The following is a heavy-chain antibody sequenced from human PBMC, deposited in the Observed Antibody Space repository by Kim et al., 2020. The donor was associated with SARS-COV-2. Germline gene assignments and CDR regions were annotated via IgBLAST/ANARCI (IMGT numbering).Heavy chain of an antibody. V-gene: IGHV4-4*07. CDR2: IYTSGST. J-gene: IGHJ4*02. Sequence: SETLSLTCTVSGGSISSYYWSWIRQPAGKGLEWIGRIYTSGSTNYNPSLKSRVTMSEDTSKNQFSLKLSSVTAADTAVYYCARDLFSGSGWYGPPHYWGQGTLVTVSS. CDR3: ARDLFSGSGWYGPPHY. CDR1: GGSISSYY. D-gene: IGHD6-19*01.